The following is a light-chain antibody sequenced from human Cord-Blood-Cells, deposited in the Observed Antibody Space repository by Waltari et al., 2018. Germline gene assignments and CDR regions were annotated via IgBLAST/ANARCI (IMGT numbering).Light chain of an antibody. CDR1: SSAVGGYHY. Sequence: QSALTQPASVYGSPEQSIPIPCTGPSSAVGGYHYFSCYQQPPGKAPKLRIYDVSNRPSGVSNRFSGSKSGNTASLTISGLQAEDEADYYCSSYTSSSTVVFGGGTKLTVL. CDR2: DVS. V-gene: IGLV2-14*01. J-gene: IGLJ2*01. CDR3: SSYTSSSTVV.